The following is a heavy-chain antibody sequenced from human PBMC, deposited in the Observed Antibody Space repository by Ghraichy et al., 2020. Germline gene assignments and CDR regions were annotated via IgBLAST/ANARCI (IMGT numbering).Heavy chain of an antibody. J-gene: IGHJ6*02. CDR3: ARKKGWAYGMDV. V-gene: IGHV3-74*01. CDR2: TATDGSST. CDR1: GFTFSSYW. D-gene: IGHD3-16*01. Sequence: GESLNISCVVSGFTFSSYWMHWVRQAPGKGLMWISRTATDGSSTDYADSVKGRFTISRDNAKNTLYLEMNSLRVDDTGIYYCARKKGWAYGMDVWGQGTTVTVSS.